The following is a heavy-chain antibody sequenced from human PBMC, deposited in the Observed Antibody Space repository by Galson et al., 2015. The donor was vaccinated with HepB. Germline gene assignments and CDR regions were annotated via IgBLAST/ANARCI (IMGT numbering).Heavy chain of an antibody. D-gene: IGHD3-22*01. CDR1: GGTFSSYA. J-gene: IGHJ4*02. CDR3: ARQYYYDSSGYYYFDY. V-gene: IGHV1-69*13. CDR2: IIPIFGTA. Sequence: SVKVSCKASGGTFSSYAISWVRQAPGQGLEWMGGIIPIFGTANYAQKFQGRVTITADESTSTAYMELSSLRSEDTAVYYCARQYYYDSSGYYYFDYWGQGTLVTVSS.